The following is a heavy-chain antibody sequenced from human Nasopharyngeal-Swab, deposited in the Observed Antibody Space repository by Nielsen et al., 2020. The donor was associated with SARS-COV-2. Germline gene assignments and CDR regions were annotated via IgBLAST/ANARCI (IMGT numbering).Heavy chain of an antibody. CDR3: AKARRTDTYGYECFDS. J-gene: IGHJ4*02. Sequence: GESLKISCAASGFTFSSYWMSWVRQAPGKGLEWVANIKQDGSEKYYVDSVKGRFTISRDNAKNSLYLQMNSLRAEDTALYYCAKARRTDTYGYECFDSWGQGTLVIVSS. CDR1: GFTFSSYW. D-gene: IGHD5-18*01. V-gene: IGHV3-7*03. CDR2: IKQDGSEK.